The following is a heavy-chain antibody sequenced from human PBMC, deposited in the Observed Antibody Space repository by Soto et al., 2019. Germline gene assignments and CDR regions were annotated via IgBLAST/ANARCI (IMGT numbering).Heavy chain of an antibody. D-gene: IGHD6-19*01. V-gene: IGHV1-46*01. Sequence: QVQLVQSETEMQKSGASVTVSCRASGYTFISYYIHLLRQAPGQGLEWMATINPSSGGTSYAPNFQSXVTMTRDTSTNTVYVELSSLRSGDTALYYCARALGWSYFDYWGQGTLVTVSS. J-gene: IGHJ4*02. CDR3: ARALGWSYFDY. CDR1: GYTFISYY. CDR2: INPSSGGT.